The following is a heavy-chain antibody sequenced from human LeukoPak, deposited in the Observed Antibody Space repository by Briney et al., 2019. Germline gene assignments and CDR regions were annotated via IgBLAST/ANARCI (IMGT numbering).Heavy chain of an antibody. Sequence: SETLSLTCTVSGGSISSSSYYWGWIRQPPGKGLEWIGSIYYSGSTYYNPSLKSRVTISVDTSKNQFSLKLSSVTAADTAVYYCASPISSYSSGAAWFDPWGQGTLVTVSS. CDR3: ASPISSYSSGAAWFDP. CDR1: GGSISSSSYY. D-gene: IGHD6-19*01. CDR2: IYYSGST. V-gene: IGHV4-39*01. J-gene: IGHJ5*02.